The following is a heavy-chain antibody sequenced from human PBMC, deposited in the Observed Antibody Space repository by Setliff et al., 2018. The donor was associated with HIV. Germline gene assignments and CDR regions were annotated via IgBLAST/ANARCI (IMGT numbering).Heavy chain of an antibody. V-gene: IGHV3-7*03. D-gene: IGHD3-10*01. CDR1: GFTFSSYW. CDR3: VRDGPPRGAFDV. CDR2: IKEDGSEK. J-gene: IGHJ3*01. Sequence: GESLKISCAASGFTFSSYWMSWVRQAPGKGLEWVANIKEDGSEKYHVDSVKGRFTISRDNAKNPLYLQMNSLRAEDTAVYYCVRDGPPRGAFDVWGQGTLVTVSS.